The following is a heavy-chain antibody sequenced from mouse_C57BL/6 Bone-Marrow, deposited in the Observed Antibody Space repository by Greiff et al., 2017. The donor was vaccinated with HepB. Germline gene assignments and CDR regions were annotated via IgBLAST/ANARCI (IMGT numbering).Heavy chain of an antibody. J-gene: IGHJ2*01. D-gene: IGHD2-3*01. CDR2: INPNNGGT. CDR1: GYTFTDYN. V-gene: IGHV1-22*01. CDR3: ARSLYDGYSFDY. Sequence: VQLQQSGPELVKPGASVKTSCKASGYTFTDYNMHWVKQSHGKSLEWIGYINPNNGGTSYNQKFKGKATLTVNKSSSTAYMELRSLTSEDSAVYYCARSLYDGYSFDYWGQGTTLTVSS.